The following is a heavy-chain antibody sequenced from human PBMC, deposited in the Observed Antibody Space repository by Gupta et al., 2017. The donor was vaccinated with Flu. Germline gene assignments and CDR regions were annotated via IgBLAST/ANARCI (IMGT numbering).Heavy chain of an antibody. V-gene: IGHV3-23*01. D-gene: IGHD3-22*01. CDR3: AKDSHFDSTGYYYFDD. CDR2: ISGSGGNS. CDR1: GFSFRNYA. Sequence: EVQLLESGGGLVQRGGSLRLSCAASGFSFRNYAMSWVRQAPGKGLEWVSVISGSGGNSHYADPVKGRFTISRDNSRNTIYLQMNSLGAEDTALYFCAKDSHFDSTGYYYFDDWGQGTLVTVSS. J-gene: IGHJ4*02.